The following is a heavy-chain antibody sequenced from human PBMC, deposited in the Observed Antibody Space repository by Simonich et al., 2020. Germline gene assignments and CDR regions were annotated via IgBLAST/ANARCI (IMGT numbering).Heavy chain of an antibody. CDR3: ARWIAVAGTGAYGMDV. V-gene: IGHV3-21*01. CDR2: ISCSSSYI. D-gene: IGHD6-19*01. CDR1: GFTFSSYS. Sequence: EVQLVESGGGLVKPGGSLRLSCAASGFTFSSYSMTWVRQAPGKGLEWVSSISCSSSYIYYADSVRGRFTISRDNAKNSLYRQMNSLRAEDTAVYYCARWIAVAGTGAYGMDVWGQGTTVTVSS. J-gene: IGHJ6*02.